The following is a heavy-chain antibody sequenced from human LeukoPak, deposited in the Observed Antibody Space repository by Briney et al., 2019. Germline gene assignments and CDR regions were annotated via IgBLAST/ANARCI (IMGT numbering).Heavy chain of an antibody. V-gene: IGHV3-30*04. CDR3: AREDGSETVYYYYMDV. D-gene: IGHD5-24*01. CDR1: GFTFSSYA. J-gene: IGHJ6*03. CDR2: ISYDGSNK. Sequence: GGSLRLSCAASGFTFSSYAMHWVRQAPGQGLEWVAVISYDGSNKYYADSVKGRFTISRDNSKNTLYLQMNSLRAEDTAVYYCAREDGSETVYYYYMDVWGKGTTVTVSS.